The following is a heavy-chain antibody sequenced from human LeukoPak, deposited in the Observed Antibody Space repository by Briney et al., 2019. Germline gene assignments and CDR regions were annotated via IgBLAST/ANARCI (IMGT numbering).Heavy chain of an antibody. J-gene: IGHJ5*02. D-gene: IGHD1-1*01. Sequence: GGSLRLSCGASGYIFTDHGMHWVRQAPGEGLEWVSSISGSGDSTYYAASVKGRFTISRDNSKNTFYLQMNSLRADDTALYYCAKDRTGTTGRDWLDPWGQGTLVTVSS. V-gene: IGHV3-23*01. CDR2: ISGSGDST. CDR3: AKDRTGTTGRDWLDP. CDR1: GYIFTDHG.